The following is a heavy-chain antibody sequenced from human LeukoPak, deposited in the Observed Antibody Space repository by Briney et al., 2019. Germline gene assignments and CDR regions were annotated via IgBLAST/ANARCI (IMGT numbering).Heavy chain of an antibody. CDR1: GFTFSSYA. D-gene: IGHD3-22*01. J-gene: IGHJ3*02. CDR2: RSYDGSNK. CDR3: ARDWRYYDSSGYYYPDAFDI. V-gene: IGHV3-30*04. Sequence: GRSLRLSCAASGFTFSSYAMHWVRQAPGKGLEWVAVRSYDGSNKYYADSVKGRFTISRDNSKNTLYLQMNSLRAEDTAVYYCARDWRYYDSSGYYYPDAFDIWGQGTMVTVSS.